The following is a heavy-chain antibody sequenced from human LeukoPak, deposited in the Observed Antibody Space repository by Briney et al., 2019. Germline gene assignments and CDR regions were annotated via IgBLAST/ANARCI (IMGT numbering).Heavy chain of an antibody. CDR2: ISDTGDST. CDR1: GFTFNSYA. J-gene: IGHJ3*01. CDR3: AKNKGAVNFPSDV. D-gene: IGHD4-17*01. Sequence: GSLRLSCAASGFTFNSYAMSWVRQAPGKGLEWVSVISDTGDSTYYADSVEGRFTNSRDNSKNTLHVQMNSLRAEDTAIYYCAKNKGAVNFPSDVWGQGTRVTVSS. V-gene: IGHV3-23*01.